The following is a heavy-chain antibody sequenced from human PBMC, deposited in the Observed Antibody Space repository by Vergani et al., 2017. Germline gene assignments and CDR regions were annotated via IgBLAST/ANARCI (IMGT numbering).Heavy chain of an antibody. Sequence: EVQLVESGGGLIQPGGSLRLSCAASGFTVSSNYMSWVRQAPGKGLEWVSVIYSGGSTYYADSVKGRFTISRDNSKNTLYLQMNSLRAEDTAVYYCARGIYSGYLPNDMNFDYWGQGTLVTVSS. CDR2: IYSGGST. CDR3: ARGIYSGYLPNDMNFDY. D-gene: IGHD2-21*01. V-gene: IGHV3-53*01. J-gene: IGHJ4*02. CDR1: GFTVSSNY.